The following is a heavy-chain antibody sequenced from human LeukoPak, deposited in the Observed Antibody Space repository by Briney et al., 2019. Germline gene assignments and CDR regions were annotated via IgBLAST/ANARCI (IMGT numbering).Heavy chain of an antibody. CDR1: GGSISSSY. CDR2: ISYNGDT. Sequence: PSETLSLTCTVSGGSISSSYWSWIRQPPGKALAWIGHISYNGDTNYNPFLKSRVTISIDTSKNQFSLGLSSLTAADSAVYYCARHGPLYEYFYYNMDVWGQGTTVTVSS. V-gene: IGHV4-59*08. D-gene: IGHD5/OR15-5a*01. J-gene: IGHJ6*02. CDR3: ARHGPLYEYFYYNMDV.